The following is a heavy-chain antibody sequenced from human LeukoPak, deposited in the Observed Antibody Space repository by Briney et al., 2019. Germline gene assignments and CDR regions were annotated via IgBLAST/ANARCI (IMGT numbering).Heavy chain of an antibody. V-gene: IGHV4-59*01. CDR2: IYYSGST. D-gene: IGHD4-17*01. J-gene: IGHJ4*02. Sequence: SETLSLTCTVSGGSISSYYWSWIRQPPGKGLEWIGYIYYSGSTNYNPSLKSRVTISVDTSKNQFSLKLSSVTAADTALYYCAKGDYGDYRSDTWGQGTLVTVSS. CDR1: GGSISSYY. CDR3: AKGDYGDYRSDT.